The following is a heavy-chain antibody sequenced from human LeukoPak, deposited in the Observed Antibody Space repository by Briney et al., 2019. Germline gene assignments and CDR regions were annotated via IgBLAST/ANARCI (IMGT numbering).Heavy chain of an antibody. CDR3: ARGLKLYDFWSGSFDF. D-gene: IGHD3-3*01. J-gene: IGHJ4*02. Sequence: GGSLRLSCAASGFTFSSYGMHWVRQAPGKGLEWVAVIWYDGSNKFYADSVKGRFTISRDNSKNTLYLQMDSLRAEDTAVYYCARGLKLYDFWSGSFDFWGQGTLVTVSS. V-gene: IGHV3-33*08. CDR2: IWYDGSNK. CDR1: GFTFSSYG.